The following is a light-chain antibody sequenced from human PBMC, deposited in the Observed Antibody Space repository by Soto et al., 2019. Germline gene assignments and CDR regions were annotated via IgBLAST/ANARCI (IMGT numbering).Light chain of an antibody. CDR3: QQYGSSGT. J-gene: IGKJ1*01. Sequence: EIVFTQSPCTLSLSPGDTATLSCRASQSVSSRYLGWYQQRPGQAPRLLIYGASSRATGIPDRFSGSGSGTDFTLTISRLEPEDFAVYYCQQYGSSGTFGQGTKVDIK. V-gene: IGKV3-20*01. CDR2: GAS. CDR1: QSVSSRY.